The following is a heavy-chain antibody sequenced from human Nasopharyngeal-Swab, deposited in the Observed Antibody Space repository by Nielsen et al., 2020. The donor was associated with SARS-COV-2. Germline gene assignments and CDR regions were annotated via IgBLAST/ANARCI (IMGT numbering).Heavy chain of an antibody. Sequence: GGSLRLSCAASGFTFSSYGMHWVRQAPGQGLEWVSVISGSDYSTKYADSVKGRFTISRDNSKNTVNLQMNSLRAEDTAIYYCAKDRDSGDDSDDYYHYYGMDVWGQGTTVTVSS. J-gene: IGHJ6*02. D-gene: IGHD5-12*01. V-gene: IGHV3-23*01. CDR1: GFTFSSYG. CDR3: AKDRDSGDDSDDYYHYYGMDV. CDR2: ISGSDYST.